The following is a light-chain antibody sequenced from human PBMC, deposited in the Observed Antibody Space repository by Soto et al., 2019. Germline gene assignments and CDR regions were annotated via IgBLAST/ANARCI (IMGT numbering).Light chain of an antibody. V-gene: IGLV2-11*01. CDR1: RSDVGGYKY. CDR3: CSYGGGRTPLG. CDR2: DVV. Sequence: QSVLTQPRSVSGSPGQSVTISCTGSRSDVGGYKYVSWYQQFPGKAPKLIIYDVVKRPSGVPGRFSGSKSGNTASLTISGLQADDEGDYYCCSYGGGRTPLGFGGGTKVTVL. J-gene: IGLJ2*01.